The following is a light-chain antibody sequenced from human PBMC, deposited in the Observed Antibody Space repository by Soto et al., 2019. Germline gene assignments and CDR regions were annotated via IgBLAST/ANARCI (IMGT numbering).Light chain of an antibody. CDR3: QQYNNWPPWT. J-gene: IGKJ1*01. V-gene: IGKV3-15*01. CDR1: QSVSSN. CDR2: GAS. Sequence: EIVLTQSPATLSVSPGERATLSCRASQSVSSNLAWYQQKPGQAPRLLIYGASTRATGIPARFSGSGSRTEFTLTISSPQSEDFAVYYCQQYNNWPPWTFGQGTKVDIK.